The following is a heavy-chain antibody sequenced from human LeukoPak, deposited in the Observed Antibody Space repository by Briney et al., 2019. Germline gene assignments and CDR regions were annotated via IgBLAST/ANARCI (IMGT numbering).Heavy chain of an antibody. V-gene: IGHV1-2*04. CDR1: GYTFTGYY. D-gene: IGHD3-10*01. CDR3: ARARPHYYGSGSEGNFDY. Sequence: ASVKVSCKASGYTFTGYYVHWVRQAPGQGLEWMGWISPNSGGTNYAQKFQGWVTMTRDTSISTAYMELSRLRSDDTAVYYCARARPHYYGSGSEGNFDYWGQGALVTVSS. J-gene: IGHJ4*02. CDR2: ISPNSGGT.